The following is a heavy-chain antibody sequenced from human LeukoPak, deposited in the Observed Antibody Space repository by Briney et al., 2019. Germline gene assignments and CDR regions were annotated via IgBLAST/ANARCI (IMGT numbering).Heavy chain of an antibody. CDR2: IYYSGST. J-gene: IGHJ4*02. CDR1: GGSISSYY. D-gene: IGHD2-2*01. Sequence: PSETLSLTCTVSGGSISSYYWSWIRQPPGKGLEWIGCIYYSGSTNYNPSLKSRVTISVDTSKNQFSLKLSSVTAADTAVYYCAIVVVPAAIKYWGQGILVTVSS. V-gene: IGHV4-59*01. CDR3: AIVVVPAAIKY.